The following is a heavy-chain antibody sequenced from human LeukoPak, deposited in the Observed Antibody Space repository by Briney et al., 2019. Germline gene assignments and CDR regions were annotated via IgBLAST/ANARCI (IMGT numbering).Heavy chain of an antibody. CDR3: AKLSATYYYDGSGYYLAFDI. V-gene: IGHV3-30*18. J-gene: IGHJ3*02. CDR2: ISYDGSNK. D-gene: IGHD3-22*01. Sequence: GGSLRLSCAASGFTFSSYGMHWVRQAPGKGLEWVAVISYDGSNKYYADSVKGRFTISRDNSKNTLYLQMNSLRAEDTAVYYCAKLSATYYYDGSGYYLAFDIWGQGTMVTVSS. CDR1: GFTFSSYG.